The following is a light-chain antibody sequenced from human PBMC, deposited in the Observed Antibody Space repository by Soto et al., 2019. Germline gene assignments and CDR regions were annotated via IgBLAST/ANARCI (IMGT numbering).Light chain of an antibody. Sequence: EIVLTQSPGTLSLSPGERATLSCRASQSVSTNYLAWYQQKPGQSPRLLIYGASTRATGIPARFSGSGSGTEFTLTISRLEPADFAVYYCQQYGSSPRTFGGGTKVDIK. J-gene: IGKJ4*01. CDR1: QSVSTNY. V-gene: IGKV3-20*01. CDR2: GAS. CDR3: QQYGSSPRT.